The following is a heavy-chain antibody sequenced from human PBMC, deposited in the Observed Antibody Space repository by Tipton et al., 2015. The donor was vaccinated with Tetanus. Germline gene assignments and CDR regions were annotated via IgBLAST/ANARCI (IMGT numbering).Heavy chain of an antibody. CDR3: AKDRSFALVNALDM. J-gene: IGHJ3*02. Sequence: SLRLSCAASGFNFGSYAMNWVRQAPGMGLEWVSDINGGGGSIHYADSVKGRFTISRDNSKNTVYLQMNSLRVEDTALYYCAKDRSFALVNALDMWGPGTLVTVS. V-gene: IGHV3-23*01. CDR1: GFNFGSYA. D-gene: IGHD3/OR15-3a*01. CDR2: INGGGGSI.